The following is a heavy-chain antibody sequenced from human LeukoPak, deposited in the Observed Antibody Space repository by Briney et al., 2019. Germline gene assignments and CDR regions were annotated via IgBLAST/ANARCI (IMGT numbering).Heavy chain of an antibody. Sequence: GGSLRLSCAASGFTFSSYGMHWVRQAPGKGLEWVAFIRYDGSNKYYADSVKGRFTISRDNSKNTLYLQMNSLRAEDTAVYYCAKAHAVGATSSVDYWGHGTLVTVSS. CDR3: AKAHAVGATSSVDY. V-gene: IGHV3-30*02. CDR2: IRYDGSNK. D-gene: IGHD1-26*01. J-gene: IGHJ4*01. CDR1: GFTFSSYG.